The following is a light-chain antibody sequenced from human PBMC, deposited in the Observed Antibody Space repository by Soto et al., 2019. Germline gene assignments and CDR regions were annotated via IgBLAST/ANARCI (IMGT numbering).Light chain of an antibody. Sequence: EIVMTQSPATLSVSPGGSATLSCRASQHVSSNFAWYRQKPGQAPTLLIYRASTRATGIPARFSGSGSGTEFTLTISSLQSEDFPVYYYQQYNNWPYTFGQGTKLDIK. CDR2: RAS. CDR1: QHVSSN. J-gene: IGKJ2*01. V-gene: IGKV3-15*01. CDR3: QQYNNWPYT.